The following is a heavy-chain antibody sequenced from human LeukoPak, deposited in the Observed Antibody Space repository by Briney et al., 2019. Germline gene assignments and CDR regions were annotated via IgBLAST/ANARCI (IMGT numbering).Heavy chain of an antibody. J-gene: IGHJ5*02. V-gene: IGHV4-39*07. D-gene: IGHD2-2*01. Sequence: SETLSLTCTVSGVSISSDDYFWGWIRQSPGKGLEWIASVSYSGTVYYNPSLKSRVTISVDTSKNQFSLKLSSVTAADTAVYYCARVRGGIVVVPATNWFDPWGQGTLVTVSS. CDR3: ARVRGGIVVVPATNWFDP. CDR2: VSYSGTV. CDR1: GVSISSDDYF.